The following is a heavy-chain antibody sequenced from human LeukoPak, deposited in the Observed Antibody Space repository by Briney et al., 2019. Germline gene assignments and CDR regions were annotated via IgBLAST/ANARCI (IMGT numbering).Heavy chain of an antibody. CDR1: GYTFTSYG. V-gene: IGHV1-18*01. CDR2: ISAYSGNT. CDR3: ARKADYYRSGTYYSTFDY. J-gene: IGHJ4*02. D-gene: IGHD3-22*01. Sequence: GASVKVSCKASGYTFTSYGISWVRQAPGQGLEWMGWISAYSGNTNYAQKLQGRVTMTTDTPTSTAYMELRSLRSDDTAVYYCARKADYYRSGTYYSTFDYWGQGTLVTVSS.